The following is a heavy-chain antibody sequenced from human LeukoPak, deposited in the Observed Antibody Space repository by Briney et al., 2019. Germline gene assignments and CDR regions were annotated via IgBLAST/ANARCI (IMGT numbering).Heavy chain of an antibody. Sequence: GGSLRLSCAASGFSFSSYAMHWVRQAPGKGQEWVAVISYDGSNKYYADSVKGRFTISRDNSKNTLYLQMNSLRAEDTAVYYCAREGWLVQGSYFDYWGQGTLVTVSS. CDR3: AREGWLVQGSYFDY. V-gene: IGHV3-30-3*01. D-gene: IGHD6-19*01. CDR1: GFSFSSYA. CDR2: ISYDGSNK. J-gene: IGHJ4*02.